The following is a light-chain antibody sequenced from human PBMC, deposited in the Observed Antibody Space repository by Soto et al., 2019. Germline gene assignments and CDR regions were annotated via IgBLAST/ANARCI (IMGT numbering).Light chain of an antibody. V-gene: IGLV2-14*01. CDR2: EVS. Sequence: QSVLTQPASVSGSPGQSITISCTGTSSDVGGYNYVSWYQHHPGKAPKLMIYEVSNRPSGVSNRFSGSKSGNTASLTISGLQAEDEADYYCSSYTIRSTVVFGGGTKLTVL. J-gene: IGLJ2*01. CDR1: SSDVGGYNY. CDR3: SSYTIRSTVV.